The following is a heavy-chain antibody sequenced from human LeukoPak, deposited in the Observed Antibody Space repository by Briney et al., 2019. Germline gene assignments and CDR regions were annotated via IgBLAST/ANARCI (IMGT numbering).Heavy chain of an antibody. V-gene: IGHV4-34*01. CDR3: ARNVGSSSSSADDY. Sequence: PSETLSLTCAVYGGSFSGYYWSWIRQPPGEGLEWIGEINHSGSTNYNPSLKSRVTISVDTSKNQFSLKLSSVTAADTAVYYCARNVGSSSSSADDYWGQGTLVTVSS. CDR2: INHSGST. J-gene: IGHJ4*02. CDR1: GGSFSGYY. D-gene: IGHD6-6*01.